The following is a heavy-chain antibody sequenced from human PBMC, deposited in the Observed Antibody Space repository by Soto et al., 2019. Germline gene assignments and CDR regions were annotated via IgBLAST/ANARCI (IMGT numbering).Heavy chain of an antibody. V-gene: IGHV4-30-2*01. Sequence: SETLSLTCAVSGGSISSGGYSWSWIRQPPGKGLEWIGYIYHSGSTYYNPSLKSRVTISVDRSKNQFSLKLSSVTAADTAVYYCARDEAAAGQFDYWGQGTLVTVPQ. CDR1: GGSISSGGYS. J-gene: IGHJ4*02. CDR3: ARDEAAAGQFDY. D-gene: IGHD6-13*01. CDR2: IYHSGST.